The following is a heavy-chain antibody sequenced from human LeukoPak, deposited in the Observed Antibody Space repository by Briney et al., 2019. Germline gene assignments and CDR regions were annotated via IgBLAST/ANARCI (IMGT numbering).Heavy chain of an antibody. D-gene: IGHD7-27*01. CDR2: IIPIFGTP. CDR3: ARDLQRANWGSGEYFDY. V-gene: IGHV1-69*05. Sequence: GASVKVSCKASGGTFSSYAISWVRQAPGQGLEWMGRIIPIFGTPNYAQKFQGRVTITTDESTSTVYMELCSLRSEDTAVYYCARDLQRANWGSGEYFDYWGQGTLVTVSS. J-gene: IGHJ4*02. CDR1: GGTFSSYA.